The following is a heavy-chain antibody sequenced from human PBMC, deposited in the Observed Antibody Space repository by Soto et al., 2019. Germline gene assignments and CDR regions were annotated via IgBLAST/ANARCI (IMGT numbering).Heavy chain of an antibody. CDR2: ISYDGSNK. CDR1: GFTFSSYG. V-gene: IGHV3-30*18. J-gene: IGHJ4*02. CDR3: AKDYDILTGYSPPRALDY. D-gene: IGHD3-9*01. Sequence: GGSLRLSCAASGFTFSSYGMHWVRQAPGKGLEWVAVISYDGSNKYYADSVKGRFTISRDNSKNTLYLQMNSLRAEDTAVYYCAKDYDILTGYSPPRALDYWGQGTLVTVSS.